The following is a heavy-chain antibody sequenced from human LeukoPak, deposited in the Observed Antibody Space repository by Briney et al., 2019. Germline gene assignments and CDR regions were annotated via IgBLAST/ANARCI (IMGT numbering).Heavy chain of an antibody. V-gene: IGHV3-48*03. J-gene: IGHJ4*02. CDR3: ARGHDYGGHFDY. CDR1: GFTFSSYE. D-gene: IGHD4/OR15-4a*01. CDR2: ISSSGSTI. Sequence: PGGSLRLSCAASGFTFSSYEMNWVRQAPGKGLDWVSYISSSGSTIYYADSVKGRFTISRDNAKNSLYLQMNSLRAEDTAVYYCARGHDYGGHFDYWGQGTLVTVSS.